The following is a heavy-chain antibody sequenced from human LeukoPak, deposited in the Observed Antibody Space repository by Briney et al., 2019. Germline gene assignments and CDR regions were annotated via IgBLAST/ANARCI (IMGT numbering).Heavy chain of an antibody. CDR2: ISWNSGSI. V-gene: IGHV3-9*03. CDR3: TSSSFDY. CDR1: GFTFDDYA. Sequence: GGSLRLSCAASGFTFDDYAMHWVRHAPGKGLEWVSGISWNSGSIGYADSVKGRFIISRDNAKNSLYLQMNSLRAEDMALYYCTSSSFDYWGQGTLVTVSS. D-gene: IGHD6-6*01. J-gene: IGHJ4*02.